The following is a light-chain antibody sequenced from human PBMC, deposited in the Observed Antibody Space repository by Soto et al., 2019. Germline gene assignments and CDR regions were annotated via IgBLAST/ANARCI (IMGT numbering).Light chain of an antibody. CDR3: QQSYSTSWT. J-gene: IGKJ1*01. Sequence: DIQMTQSPSSLSASVGDRVTITCRASQSISSYLNWYQQKPGKAPKLLIYAASSLQSGVPSRFSGSGSGTDFTLTISSLLPEDFATYYCQQSYSTSWTFGQGTKV. CDR2: AAS. CDR1: QSISSY. V-gene: IGKV1-39*01.